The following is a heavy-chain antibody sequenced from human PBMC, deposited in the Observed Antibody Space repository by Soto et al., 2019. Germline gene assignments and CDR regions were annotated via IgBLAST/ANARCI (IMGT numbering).Heavy chain of an antibody. CDR3: ARDSNSQESEYYYYGMDV. Sequence: GASVKVSCRASGYTFTGYYMHWVRQATGQGLEWMGWINPNSGGTNYAQKFQGWVTMTRDTSISTAYMELSRLRSDDTAVYYCARDSNSQESEYYYYGMDVWGQGTTVTV. D-gene: IGHD3-3*01. CDR2: INPNSGGT. CDR1: GYTFTGYY. J-gene: IGHJ6*02. V-gene: IGHV1-2*04.